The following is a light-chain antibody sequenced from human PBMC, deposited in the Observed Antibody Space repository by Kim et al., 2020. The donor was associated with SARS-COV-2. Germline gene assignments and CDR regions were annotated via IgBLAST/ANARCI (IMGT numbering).Light chain of an antibody. CDR3: QQYSNWPLT. V-gene: IGKV3D-15*01. CDR2: DTS. Sequence: EVVMTQSPATLSLSPGERATLSCRASQTVSSNFLAWYQQKPGQTPRLLNYDTSSRATGIPARFSGSGSGTEFTLTISTLQSEDFAVYYCQQYSNWPLTFGQGTKVDIK. CDR1: QTVSSN. J-gene: IGKJ1*01.